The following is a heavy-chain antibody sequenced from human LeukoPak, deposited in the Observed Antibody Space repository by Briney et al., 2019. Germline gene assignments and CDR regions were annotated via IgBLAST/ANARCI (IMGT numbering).Heavy chain of an antibody. CDR3: ARHWIETTKTYSYWFDP. CDR2: IYSRGST. CDR1: GDSINSHY. J-gene: IGHJ5*02. Sequence: SETLSLTCTVSGDSINSHYWSWIRQPPGKGLEWIGFIYSRGSTNYNPSLKSRVTMTGGTCKNQVSLTLNSVTPADTAAYYCARHWIETTKTYSYWFDPWGQGTLVTVSS. V-gene: IGHV4-4*09. D-gene: IGHD1-1*01.